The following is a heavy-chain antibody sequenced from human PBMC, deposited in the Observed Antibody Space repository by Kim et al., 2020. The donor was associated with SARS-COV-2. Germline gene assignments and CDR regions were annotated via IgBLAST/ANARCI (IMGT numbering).Heavy chain of an antibody. CDR3: ARPPYDSSGYYYGLAFDI. J-gene: IGHJ3*02. D-gene: IGHD3-22*01. V-gene: IGHV4-39*01. Sequence: KSRVTISVDTSKNQFSLKLSSVTAADTAVYYCARPPYDSSGYYYGLAFDIWGQGTMVTVSS.